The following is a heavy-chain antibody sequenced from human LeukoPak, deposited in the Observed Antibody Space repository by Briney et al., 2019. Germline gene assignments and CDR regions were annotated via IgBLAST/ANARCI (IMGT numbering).Heavy chain of an antibody. Sequence: SETLSLTCAAYGGSFSGYHWSWIRQPPGQGLEWIGEINHSGSPKYNPSLKSRVTISVGTSRNEFSLKVSSVTAADTAVYYCARGWLQFSFDYWGQGTLGTVSS. D-gene: IGHD5-24*01. CDR2: INHSGSP. J-gene: IGHJ4*02. V-gene: IGHV4-34*01. CDR3: ARGWLQFSFDY. CDR1: GGSFSGYH.